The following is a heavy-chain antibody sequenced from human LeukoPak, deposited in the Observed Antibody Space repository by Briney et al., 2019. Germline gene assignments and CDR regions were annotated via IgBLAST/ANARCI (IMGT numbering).Heavy chain of an antibody. J-gene: IGHJ4*02. CDR1: GFTFRSYA. CDR2: ISGSGGST. D-gene: IGHD3-22*01. Sequence: GGSLRLSCAASGFTFRSYAMSWVRQAPGKGLEWVSAISGSGGSTYYADSVRGRFTISRDNSKNTLYLQMNSLRAEDTAVYYCASYDSSGYYHYFDYWGQGALVTVSS. CDR3: ASYDSSGYYHYFDY. V-gene: IGHV3-23*01.